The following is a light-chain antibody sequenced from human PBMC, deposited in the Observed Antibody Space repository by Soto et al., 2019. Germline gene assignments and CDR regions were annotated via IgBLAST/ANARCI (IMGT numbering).Light chain of an antibody. CDR1: TSDVGASNY. CDR3: SSYASRNTPLV. V-gene: IGLV2-14*01. CDR2: EVS. Sequence: QSALTQPASVSGAPGQSITISCTGTTSDVGASNYVSWYQHHPGKGPKLILYEVSNRPSGVSTRFSGSKSGNTASLTISGLQGDDEDYYFWSSYASRNTPLVFGTGTKVTVL. J-gene: IGLJ1*01.